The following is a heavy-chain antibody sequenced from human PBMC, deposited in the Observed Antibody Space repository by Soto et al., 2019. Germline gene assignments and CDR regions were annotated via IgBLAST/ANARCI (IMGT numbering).Heavy chain of an antibody. CDR1: GGTFTNFA. V-gene: IGHV1-69*18. CDR3: ARDLGALSSFGP. J-gene: IGHJ5*02. D-gene: IGHD3-16*01. Sequence: QVQLVQSGAEVKKPGSSVKVSCKASGGTFTNFAISWVRQAPGQGLEWMGKIIPVFATADYAPKFQGRVTVTADESTNTAYLELSYLRSEDSAVYFCARDLGALSSFGPWGQGTLVTVSS. CDR2: IIPVFATA.